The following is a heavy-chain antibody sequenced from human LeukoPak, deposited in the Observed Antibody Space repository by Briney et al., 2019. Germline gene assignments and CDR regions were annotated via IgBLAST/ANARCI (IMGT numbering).Heavy chain of an antibody. J-gene: IGHJ4*02. CDR2: IYSGGST. Sequence: QPGGSLRLSCAASGFTVSSNYMSWVRQAQGKGLEWVSVIYSGGSTYYADSVKGRFTISRDNSKNTLYLQMNSLRAEDTAVYYCARDKSYGKFDYWGQGTLVTVSS. D-gene: IGHD5-18*01. CDR1: GFTVSSNY. V-gene: IGHV3-66*02. CDR3: ARDKSYGKFDY.